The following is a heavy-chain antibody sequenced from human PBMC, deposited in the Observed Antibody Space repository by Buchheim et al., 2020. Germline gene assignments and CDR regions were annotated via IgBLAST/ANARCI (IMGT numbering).Heavy chain of an antibody. J-gene: IGHJ4*02. D-gene: IGHD3-16*01. Sequence: QLQLQESGPGLVKPSETLSLTCTVSGDSISISRYYWGWIRQPPGKGLEWIASIYHSGKAYHNPSLQSRVTISVATSKNQFSLKLRSVTAADPAAYYCARVWGDGQPAHYFDYWGEG. CDR1: GDSISISRYY. CDR2: IYHSGKA. V-gene: IGHV4-39*07. CDR3: ARVWGDGQPAHYFDY.